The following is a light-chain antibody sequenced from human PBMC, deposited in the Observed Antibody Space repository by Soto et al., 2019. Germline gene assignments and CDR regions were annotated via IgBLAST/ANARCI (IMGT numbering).Light chain of an antibody. Sequence: QLVLTQSTSASASLGASVKLTCTLSSGHSSYAIAWHQQQPEKGPRYLMKLNSDGSHSKGDGIPDRFSGSSSGAERYLTISSLQSEDEADYYCQTWGTGTWVFGGGTKLTVL. CDR3: QTWGTGTWV. CDR2: LNSDGSH. V-gene: IGLV4-69*01. J-gene: IGLJ3*02. CDR1: SGHSSYA.